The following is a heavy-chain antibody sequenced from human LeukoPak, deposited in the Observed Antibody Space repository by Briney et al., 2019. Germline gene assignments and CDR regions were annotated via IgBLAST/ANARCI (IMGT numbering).Heavy chain of an antibody. D-gene: IGHD2-2*01. CDR3: ATETGVVEPFDY. V-gene: IGHV3-15*01. J-gene: IGHJ4*02. Sequence: GGSLRLSCAASGFTFNNVWMSWVRQAPGKGLEWVGHIKSKTDGGTTDYAEPVKGRFTISRDDSKDTLYLQMNSLKTEDTALYYCATETGVVEPFDYWGQGTLVTVSS. CDR2: IKSKTDGGTT. CDR1: GFTFNNVW.